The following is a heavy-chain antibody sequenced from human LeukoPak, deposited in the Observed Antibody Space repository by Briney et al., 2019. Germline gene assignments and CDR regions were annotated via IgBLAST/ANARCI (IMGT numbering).Heavy chain of an antibody. V-gene: IGHV4-61*02. CDR2: IYTSGST. J-gene: IGHJ3*02. Sequence: SETLSLTCTVSGGSISSGSYYWSWIRQPAGKGLEWIGRIYTSGSTNYNPSLKSRVTISVDTSKNQFSLKLSSVTAADTAVYCCARVWNDFWSGYLHDAFDIWGQGTMATVSS. CDR3: ARVWNDFWSGYLHDAFDI. D-gene: IGHD3-3*01. CDR1: GGSISSGSYY.